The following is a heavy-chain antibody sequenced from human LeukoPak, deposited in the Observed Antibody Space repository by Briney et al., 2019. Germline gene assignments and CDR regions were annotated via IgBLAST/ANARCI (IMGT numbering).Heavy chain of an antibody. D-gene: IGHD6-19*01. CDR2: ISYDGTTK. V-gene: IGHV3-30-3*01. J-gene: IGHJ6*02. Sequence: GGSLRLSCAASGFTFSTYAMHWVRQAPGKGLECLACISYDGTTKDYADSVKGRFTVSRDNSENTLYLQMNSLRPEDTAMYYCAKGNPSSGWYIGMDVWGQGTTVTVSS. CDR3: AKGNPSSGWYIGMDV. CDR1: GFTFSTYA.